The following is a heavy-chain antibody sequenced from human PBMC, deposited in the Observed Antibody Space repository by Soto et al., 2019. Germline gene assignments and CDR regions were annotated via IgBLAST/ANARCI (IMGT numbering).Heavy chain of an antibody. Sequence: EVQLVESGGGLVQTGGSLRLSCAASGFTVSSNYMSWVRQAPGKGLEWVSVIYSGGSTYYADSVKGRFTISRDNSKNTLYLQMNSLRAEDTAVYYCATSYGDYVGSFDYWGQGTLVTVSS. CDR2: IYSGGST. D-gene: IGHD4-17*01. V-gene: IGHV3-66*01. CDR1: GFTVSSNY. CDR3: ATSYGDYVGSFDY. J-gene: IGHJ4*02.